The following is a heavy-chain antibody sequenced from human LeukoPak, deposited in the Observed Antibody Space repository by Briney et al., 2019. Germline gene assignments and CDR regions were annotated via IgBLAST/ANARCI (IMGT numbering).Heavy chain of an antibody. J-gene: IGHJ6*03. CDR1: GFTFSSYS. D-gene: IGHD2-2*01. Sequence: PGGSLRLSCAASGFTFSSYSMNWVRQAPGEGLEWVSSISSSSSYIYYADSVKGRFTISTDKAKNSLYLAMNSLRAEDTAVYYCARGRSVVPAVPGGYYYMDVWGKGTTVTVSS. CDR2: ISSSSSYI. V-gene: IGHV3-21*01. CDR3: ARGRSVVPAVPGGYYYMDV.